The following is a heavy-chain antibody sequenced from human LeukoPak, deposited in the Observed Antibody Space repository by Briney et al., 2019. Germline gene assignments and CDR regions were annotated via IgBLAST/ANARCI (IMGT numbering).Heavy chain of an antibody. CDR3: AARRDGYNTDDY. D-gene: IGHD5-12*01. CDR2: ISGSGGST. J-gene: IGHJ4*02. Sequence: PGGSLRLSCAASGFTFSSYAMSWVRQASGKGLEWVSAISGSGGSTYYADSVKGRFTISRDNSKNTLYLQMNSLRAEDTAVYYCAARRDGYNTDDYWGQGTLVTVSS. V-gene: IGHV3-23*01. CDR1: GFTFSSYA.